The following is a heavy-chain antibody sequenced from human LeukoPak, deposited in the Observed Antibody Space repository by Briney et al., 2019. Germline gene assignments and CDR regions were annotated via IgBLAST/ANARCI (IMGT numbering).Heavy chain of an antibody. D-gene: IGHD1-26*01. V-gene: IGHV3-21*01. CDR1: GFTFSSYS. CDR2: ISSSSSYI. Sequence: GGSLRLSCAASGFTFSSYSMNWVRQAPGKGLEWVSSISSSSSYIYYADSVKGRFTISRDNAKNSLCLQMNSLRAEDTAVYYCATNSGSYPGYWGQGTLVTVSS. J-gene: IGHJ4*02. CDR3: ATNSGSYPGY.